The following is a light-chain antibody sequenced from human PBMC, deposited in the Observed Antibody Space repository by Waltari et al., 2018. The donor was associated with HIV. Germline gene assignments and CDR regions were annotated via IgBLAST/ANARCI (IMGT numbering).Light chain of an antibody. V-gene: IGLV2-14*03. CDR1: DRDLGLYNF. CDR2: DVD. Sequence: SAVTQPASVSGLPGQSITISCTGGDRDLGLYNFVSWYQQHPGRVPRLILYDVDSRAPVLSDRFSGSRSGPTASLNISRLRAEDEADYYCASFTGDDTLLFGGGTKVTVL. J-gene: IGLJ3*02. CDR3: ASFTGDDTLL.